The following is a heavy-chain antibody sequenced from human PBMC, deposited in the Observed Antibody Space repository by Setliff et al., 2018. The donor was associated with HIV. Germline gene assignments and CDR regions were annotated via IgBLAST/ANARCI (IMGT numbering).Heavy chain of an antibody. CDR2: IYTSGST. V-gene: IGHV4-61*09. Sequence: SETLSLTCTVSGGSISTGSYYWSWIRQPAGQGLEWIGHIYTSGSTNYSPSVKSRVTISVDTSKNQFSLRLNSVTAADTAVYYCARASVGATGLYAFEIWGQGTMVTVSS. CDR3: ARASVGATGLYAFEI. J-gene: IGHJ3*02. D-gene: IGHD1-26*01. CDR1: GGSISTGSYY.